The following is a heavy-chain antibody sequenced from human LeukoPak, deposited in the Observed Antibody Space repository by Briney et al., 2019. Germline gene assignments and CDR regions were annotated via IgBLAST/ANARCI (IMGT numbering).Heavy chain of an antibody. CDR2: ISGSGGNT. CDR3: AKAARGDSTDY. CDR1: RFTFSNYV. V-gene: IGHV3-23*01. J-gene: IGHJ4*02. Sequence: GGSLRLSCAASRFTFSNYVMNWVRQAPGKGLEWVSAISGSGGNTYYADSVKGRFTISRDNSKNTLYLQMNSLRAEDTAVYYCAKAARGDSTDYWGQGTLVTVSS. D-gene: IGHD4-17*01.